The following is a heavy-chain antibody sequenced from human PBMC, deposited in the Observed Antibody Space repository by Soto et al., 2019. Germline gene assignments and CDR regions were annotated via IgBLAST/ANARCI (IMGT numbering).Heavy chain of an antibody. V-gene: IGHV3-23*01. Sequence: EVQLLESGGGLVQPWGSLRLSSAASGFTFSSSAMRWVRQAPGKGLEWVPAIRVAGSGTYYADYVKGRFTIFRDNSNNTVYLQMNSLGVEDTAVYYCAKPRRFSDAFDIWVQETLVTVS. CDR1: GFTFSSSA. CDR2: IRVAGSGT. J-gene: IGHJ3*02. CDR3: AKPRRFSDAFDI.